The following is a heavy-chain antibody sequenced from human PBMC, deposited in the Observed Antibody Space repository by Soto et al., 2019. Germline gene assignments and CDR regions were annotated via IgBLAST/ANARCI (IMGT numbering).Heavy chain of an antibody. CDR2: ISSSGNTM. V-gene: IGHV3-48*01. Sequence: PGGSLRLSCAASGFTFITYSMNWVRQAPGKGLEWVSYISSSGNTMYYADSVKGRFTISRDNSKKSLYLQMNSLRADDTAVYYCAREGGTSSRNYLYYYGMDVWGQGTTVTVSS. CDR1: GFTFITYS. D-gene: IGHD6-6*01. J-gene: IGHJ6*02. CDR3: AREGGTSSRNYLYYYGMDV.